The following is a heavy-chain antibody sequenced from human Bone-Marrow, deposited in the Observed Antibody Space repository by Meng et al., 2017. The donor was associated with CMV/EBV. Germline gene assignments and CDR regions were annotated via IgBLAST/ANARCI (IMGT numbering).Heavy chain of an antibody. Sequence: SETLSLTCDVYGGSFSGYYWSWIRQPPGKGLEWIGEINHSGSTNYNPSLKSRVTISVDTSKNQFSLKLSSVTAADTAVYYCARARGYSYGYHYYYYYGMDVWGQGTTVTVSS. J-gene: IGHJ6*02. CDR2: INHSGST. D-gene: IGHD5-18*01. CDR1: GGSFSGYY. V-gene: IGHV4-34*01. CDR3: ARARGYSYGYHYYYYYGMDV.